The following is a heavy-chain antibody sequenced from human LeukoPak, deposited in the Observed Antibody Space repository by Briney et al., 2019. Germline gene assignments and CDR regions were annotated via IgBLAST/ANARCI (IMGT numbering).Heavy chain of an antibody. D-gene: IGHD3-22*01. J-gene: IGHJ5*02. CDR3: ARGGYYDSSGYYYNWFDP. Sequence: GASVKVSCKASGYTFTSYDINWVRQATGQGLEWMGWMNPNSGNTGYAQKFQGRVTMTRNTSVSTAYMELSSLRSEDTAVYYCARGGYYDSSGYYYNWFDPWGQGTLVTVSS. V-gene: IGHV1-8*01. CDR1: GYTFTSYD. CDR2: MNPNSGNT.